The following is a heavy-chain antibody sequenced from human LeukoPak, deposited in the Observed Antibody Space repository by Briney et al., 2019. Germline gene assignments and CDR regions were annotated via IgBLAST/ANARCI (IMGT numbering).Heavy chain of an antibody. CDR3: ARARRYCSGGSRYPEYFQH. D-gene: IGHD2-15*01. CDR2: INPNSGGT. J-gene: IGHJ1*01. V-gene: IGHV1-2*04. CDR1: GYTFTGYY. Sequence: GASVKVSCKASGYTFTGYYMHWVRQAPGQGLEWMGWINPNSGGTNYAQKFQGWVTMTRDTSISTAYMELSRLRSDDTAVYYCARARRYCSGGSRYPEYFQHWGQGTLVTVSS.